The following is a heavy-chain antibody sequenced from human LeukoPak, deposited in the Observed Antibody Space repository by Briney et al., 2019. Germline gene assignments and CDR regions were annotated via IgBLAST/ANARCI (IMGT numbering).Heavy chain of an antibody. J-gene: IGHJ3*02. CDR3: ARSIVGATDDAFDI. CDR2: IYPGDSNT. Sequence: GESLKISCKASGYSFTNYWIGWVRQMPGKGLEWTGNIYPGDSNTRYSPSFQGQVTISADKSISTAYLQWSSLKASDTAMYYCARSIVGATDDAFDIWGQGTMVTVSS. D-gene: IGHD1-26*01. CDR1: GYSFTNYW. V-gene: IGHV5-51*01.